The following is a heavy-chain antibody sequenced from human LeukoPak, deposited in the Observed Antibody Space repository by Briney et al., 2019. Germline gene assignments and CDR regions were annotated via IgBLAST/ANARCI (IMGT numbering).Heavy chain of an antibody. CDR3: TRLAGIERVFRQKYFDF. CDR2: ILNDGRT. CDR1: GFTFSSYS. J-gene: IGHJ4*02. Sequence: GGSLRLSCAASGFTFSSYSMNWVRQAPGKGLEWVSVILNDGRTYYADSVKGRFTISRDNSKNTVSLQMSSLRADDTAVYFCTRLAGIERVFRQKYFDFWGQGALVTVSS. V-gene: IGHV3-53*01. D-gene: IGHD2-21*01.